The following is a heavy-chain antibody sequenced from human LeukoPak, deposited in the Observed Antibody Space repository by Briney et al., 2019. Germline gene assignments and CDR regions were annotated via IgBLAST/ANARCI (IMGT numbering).Heavy chain of an antibody. CDR1: GYTFTGYY. CDR2: INSNSGGT. J-gene: IGHJ1*01. CDR3: ARDRDDSSGYLYFQH. D-gene: IGHD3-22*01. Sequence: ASVKVSCKASGYTFTGYYMHWVRQAPGQGLEWMGWINSNSGGTNYAQKFQGRVTMTRDTSISTAYMELSRLRSDDTAVYYCARDRDDSSGYLYFQHWGQGTLVTVSS. V-gene: IGHV1-2*02.